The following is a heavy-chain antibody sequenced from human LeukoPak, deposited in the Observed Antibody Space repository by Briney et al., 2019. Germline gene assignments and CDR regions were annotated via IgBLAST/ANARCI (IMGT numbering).Heavy chain of an antibody. V-gene: IGHV1-8*01. Sequence: ASVKVSCKASGYSFMDYDISWVRQATGQGLEWMGWMNPKSGNTGYAEKFQGRVAMTRDTSVGTAYMELSSLRSEDTAVYYCARNMGLANCGARGTRATASS. D-gene: IGHD2-8*01. CDR2: MNPKSGNT. J-gene: IGHJ4*02. CDR1: GYSFMDYD. CDR3: ARNMGLANC.